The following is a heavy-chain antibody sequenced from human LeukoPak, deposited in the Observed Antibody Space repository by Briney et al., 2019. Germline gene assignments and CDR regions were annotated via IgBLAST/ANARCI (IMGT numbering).Heavy chain of an antibody. CDR1: GFTFSSYG. CDR2: ISYDGSNK. CDR3: ARDRAFTMVYYFDY. Sequence: PGGSLRLSCAASGFTFSSYGMHWVRQAPGKGLEWVAVISYDGSNKYYADSVKGRFTISRDNSKNTLYLQMNSLRAEDTAVYYCARDRAFTMVYYFDYWGQGTLVTVSS. J-gene: IGHJ4*02. V-gene: IGHV3-30*03. D-gene: IGHD3-10*01.